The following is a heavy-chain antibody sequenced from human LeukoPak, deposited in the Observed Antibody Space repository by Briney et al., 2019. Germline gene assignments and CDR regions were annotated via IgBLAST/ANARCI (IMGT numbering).Heavy chain of an antibody. D-gene: IGHD5-18*01. J-gene: IGHJ4*02. Sequence: ETLSLTCTVSGYSISTSYYWGWIRQPPGKGLEWVSSISSGSTYIYYADSVKGRFTISRDNAKNSLYLQMNSLRAEDTAVYYCARGYSYGASGFDYWGQGTLVTVSS. CDR3: ARGYSYGASGFDY. V-gene: IGHV3-21*01. CDR1: GYSISTSY. CDR2: ISSGSTYI.